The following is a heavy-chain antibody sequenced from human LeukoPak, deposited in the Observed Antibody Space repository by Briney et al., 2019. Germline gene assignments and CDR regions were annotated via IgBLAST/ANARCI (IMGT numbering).Heavy chain of an antibody. Sequence: GGSLRLSCVASGSTFTRNRMGWVRQAPGKGLEWVANIRQDGSDTYYVDSVKGRFTISSDNTKNSLYLQMNGLRAEDTAVYYCARWGYSSGLYYFDYWGQGTLVTVSS. J-gene: IGHJ4*02. CDR1: GSTFTRNR. CDR2: IRQDGSDT. D-gene: IGHD6-19*01. CDR3: ARWGYSSGLYYFDY. V-gene: IGHV3-7*01.